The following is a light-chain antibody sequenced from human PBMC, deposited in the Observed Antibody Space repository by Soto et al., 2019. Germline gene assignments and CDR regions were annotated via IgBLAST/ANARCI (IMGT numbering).Light chain of an antibody. CDR3: AAWDDSLNGYV. CDR1: SSNIGSNT. V-gene: IGLV1-44*01. J-gene: IGLJ1*01. Sequence: QSVLTQPPSASGTPGQRVTISCSGSSSNIGSNTVNWYQQLPGTAPKLLIYSNNQRPSGVPDRFSGSKSGTSASLAISGIQSEAEADYYCAAWDDSLNGYVFGSGTKVTVL. CDR2: SNN.